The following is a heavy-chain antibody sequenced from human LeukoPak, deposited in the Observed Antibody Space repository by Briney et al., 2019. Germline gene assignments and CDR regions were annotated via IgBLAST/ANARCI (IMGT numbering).Heavy chain of an antibody. CDR1: GFTFSSYW. Sequence: PGGSLRLSCAASGFTFSSYWTSWVRQAPGKGPEWVANIKQDGSEKYYVDSVKGRFTISRDNAKNSLYLQMNSLRAEDTAVYYCARDLYDSSGYYSAYYYGMDVWGQGTTVTVSS. J-gene: IGHJ6*02. V-gene: IGHV3-7*03. CDR3: ARDLYDSSGYYSAYYYGMDV. CDR2: IKQDGSEK. D-gene: IGHD3-22*01.